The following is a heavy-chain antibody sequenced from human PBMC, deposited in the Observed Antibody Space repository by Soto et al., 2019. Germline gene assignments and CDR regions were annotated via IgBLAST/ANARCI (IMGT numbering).Heavy chain of an antibody. CDR3: VRGGSGSRGDY. D-gene: IGHD3-10*01. V-gene: IGHV1-69*01. J-gene: IGHJ4*02. CDR2: VTPILGTP. CDR1: GGAFSNFA. Sequence: QVQLVQSGAEMKKPGSSVKVSCKTSGGAFSNFAVSWVRQAPGQGLEWVWGVTPILGTPSYAQKFQGRVTITADVSTTSAYMEITSLTSDDTALYYCVRGGSGSRGDYWDQGTLVNVSS.